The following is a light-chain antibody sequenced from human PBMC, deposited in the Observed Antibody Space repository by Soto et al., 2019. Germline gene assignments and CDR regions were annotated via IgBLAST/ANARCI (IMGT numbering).Light chain of an antibody. CDR3: LSYDNSLSSPVL. CDR2: GNN. V-gene: IGLV1-40*01. Sequence: QSVLTQPPSVSGAPGQRVTIPCTGSSSSIGAGYDVHWYQQLPGTAPKLLIYGNNNRPSGVPDRFSGSRSGTSASLAITGLQAEDEADYFCLSYDNSLSSPVLFGGGTKLPVL. CDR1: SSSIGAGYD. J-gene: IGLJ2*01.